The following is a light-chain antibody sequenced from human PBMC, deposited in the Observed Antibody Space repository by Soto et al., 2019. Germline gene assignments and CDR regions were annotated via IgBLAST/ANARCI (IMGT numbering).Light chain of an antibody. CDR1: RNDVGNYNL. Sequence: QSALAQPASVSGSPGQSITVSCTGSRNDVGNYNLVSWYQQSPGKAPKLLIYEDSKRPSGVSNRFSGSKSGDTASLTIPGPQTEDEADYYCCSYTGATTAYVFGTGTKVTVL. CDR2: EDS. V-gene: IGLV2-23*01. J-gene: IGLJ1*01. CDR3: CSYTGATTAYV.